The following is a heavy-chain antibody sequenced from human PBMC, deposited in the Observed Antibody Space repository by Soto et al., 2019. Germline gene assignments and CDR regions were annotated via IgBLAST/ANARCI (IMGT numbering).Heavy chain of an antibody. CDR2: IWYDGSNK. J-gene: IGHJ4*02. Sequence: QVQLVESGGGVVQPGRSLRLSCAASGSTFSSYAMHWVRQAPGKGLEWVAVIWYDGSNKYYADSVKGRFTISRDNSKNTLYLQMNSLRAEDTAVYYCARKGSSWRIDYWGQGTLVTVSS. V-gene: IGHV3-33*08. CDR3: ARKGSSWRIDY. D-gene: IGHD6-13*01. CDR1: GSTFSSYA.